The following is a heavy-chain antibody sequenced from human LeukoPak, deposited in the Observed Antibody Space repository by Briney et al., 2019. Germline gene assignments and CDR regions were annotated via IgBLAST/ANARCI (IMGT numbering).Heavy chain of an antibody. J-gene: IGHJ6*03. Sequence: GGSLRLSCAASGFTFSSHGMNWVRQAPGKGLEWVANIKQDGSEKYYVDSVKGRFTISRDNAKNSLYLQMNSLRAEDTAVYYCARLGVLRYFDRLLSRYMDVWGKGTTVTISS. D-gene: IGHD3-9*01. V-gene: IGHV3-7*01. CDR1: GFTFSSHG. CDR3: ARLGVLRYFDRLLSRYMDV. CDR2: IKQDGSEK.